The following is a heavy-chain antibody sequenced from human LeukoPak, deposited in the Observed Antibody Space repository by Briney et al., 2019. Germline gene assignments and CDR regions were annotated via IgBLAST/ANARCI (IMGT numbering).Heavy chain of an antibody. CDR2: IRYDGSNK. D-gene: IGHD6-19*01. V-gene: IGHV3-30*02. Sequence: GGSLRLSCAASGFTFSSYGMHWVRQAPGKGLEWVAFIRYDGSNKYYADSVKGRFTISRDNSKNTLYLQMNSLRAEDTAVYYCAREGWSLIAVAGTLAFDIWGQGTMVTVSS. J-gene: IGHJ3*02. CDR3: AREGWSLIAVAGTLAFDI. CDR1: GFTFSSYG.